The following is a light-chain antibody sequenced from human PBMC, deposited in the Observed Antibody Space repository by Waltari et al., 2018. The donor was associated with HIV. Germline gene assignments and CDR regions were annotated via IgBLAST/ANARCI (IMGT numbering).Light chain of an antibody. CDR3: ASLSRSVSLVV. CDR2: EVK. Sequence: QSALSQPASVSGSPGQSITISCTGTDSDIGASDYVSWYPKHPDRPPRLLIDEVKKRPSGISRRFYGSKSANTAALTISGLQLEDEADVYCASLSRSVSLVVFGGGTHVTVL. V-gene: IGLV2-14*01. CDR1: DSDIGASDY. J-gene: IGLJ2*01.